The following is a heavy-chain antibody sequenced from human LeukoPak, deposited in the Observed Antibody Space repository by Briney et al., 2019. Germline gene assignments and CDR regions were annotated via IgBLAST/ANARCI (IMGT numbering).Heavy chain of an antibody. J-gene: IGHJ4*02. D-gene: IGHD4-23*01. V-gene: IGHV3-7*01. CDR1: GFTFSSYW. CDR3: ARDDYGGNTGGGGIDY. Sequence: PGGSLRLSCAASGFTFSSYWMSWVRQAPGKGLEWVANIKQDGSEKYYADSVKGRFTISRDNSKNTLYLQMNSLRAEDTAVYYCARDDYGGNTGGGGIDYWGQGTLVTVSS. CDR2: IKQDGSEK.